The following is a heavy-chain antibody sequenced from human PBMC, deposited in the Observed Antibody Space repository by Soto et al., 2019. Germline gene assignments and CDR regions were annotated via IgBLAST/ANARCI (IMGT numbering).Heavy chain of an antibody. J-gene: IGHJ4*02. D-gene: IGHD3-22*01. Sequence: EVQLVESGGGLIQPGGSLRVSCAASGFTVSRSYMSWVRQAPGKGLEWASVLYSGGSTNYADSVKGRFTISRDNSKNTLYLQMNSLRVEDTAVYYCARDTYYYDSSGQPYWGQGTLVTVSS. CDR3: ARDTYYYDSSGQPY. V-gene: IGHV3-53*01. CDR2: LYSGGST. CDR1: GFTVSRSY.